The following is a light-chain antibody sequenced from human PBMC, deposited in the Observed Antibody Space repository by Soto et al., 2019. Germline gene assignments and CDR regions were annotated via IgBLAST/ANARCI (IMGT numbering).Light chain of an antibody. Sequence: DIQMTQSPSSLSASVGDRVTISCRASQSVATFLNWYQHRPGKAPRLLIYGVSTLQSGVPSRFSGGGYVTDFTLTISSLQPEDCATYICQQSFGSPPTFGQGTKVEIK. CDR3: QQSFGSPPT. CDR1: QSVATF. CDR2: GVS. V-gene: IGKV1-39*01. J-gene: IGKJ2*01.